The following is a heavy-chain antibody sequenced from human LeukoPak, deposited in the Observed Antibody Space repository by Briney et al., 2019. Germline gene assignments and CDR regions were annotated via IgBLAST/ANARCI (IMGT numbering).Heavy chain of an antibody. CDR2: ISSSSSTI. Sequence: GGSLRLSCAASLFTLSSYSMNWVRQAPGKGREWVSYISSSSSTIYYADSVKGRFTISRDNAKNSLYLQVNSLRDEDTAVYYCAREDPYSSGWSFDYWGQGTLVTVSS. V-gene: IGHV3-48*02. CDR1: LFTLSSYS. CDR3: AREDPYSSGWSFDY. J-gene: IGHJ4*02. D-gene: IGHD6-19*01.